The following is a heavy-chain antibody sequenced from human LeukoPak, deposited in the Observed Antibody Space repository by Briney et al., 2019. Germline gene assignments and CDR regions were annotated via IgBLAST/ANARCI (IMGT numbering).Heavy chain of an antibody. D-gene: IGHD3-10*01. V-gene: IGHV4-4*07. Sequence: SETLSLTCTVSGGSISNYYWSWIRQPAGKGLEWIGRIYSSGSTNYNPSLKSRVTMSVNTSKNHFSLKLSSVTAAATAVYYCARVEEGYGSGRRENYYYYYMDVWGKGTTVTISS. CDR3: ARVEEGYGSGRRENYYYYYMDV. CDR2: IYSSGST. CDR1: GGSISNYY. J-gene: IGHJ6*03.